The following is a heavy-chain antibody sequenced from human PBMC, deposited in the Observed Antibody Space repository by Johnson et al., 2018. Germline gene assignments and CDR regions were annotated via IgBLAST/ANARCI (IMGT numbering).Heavy chain of an antibody. Sequence: VQLLESGAEVKKPGASVKVSCKASGYTFTSYYIHWVRQAPGHGLEWMGIINPSSGSTIYAQKFQCRVTMTRATSTSTVYMEGSSLRSDDTDVYYWARVWHKIFVRAAYPYYFYVDGWGKGTTVTVSS. CDR3: ARVWHKIFVRAAYPYYFYVDG. CDR1: GYTFTSYY. D-gene: IGHD3-3*01. V-gene: IGHV1-46*01. CDR2: INPSSGST. J-gene: IGHJ6*03.